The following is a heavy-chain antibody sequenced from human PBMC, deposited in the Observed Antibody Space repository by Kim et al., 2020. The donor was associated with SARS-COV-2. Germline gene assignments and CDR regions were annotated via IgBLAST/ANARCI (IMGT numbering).Heavy chain of an antibody. Sequence: GGSLRLSCAASGFTFNTYGIHWVRQAPGKGLEWVAVISYDGSNKYYADSVKGRFTISRDNSKNTLYLQMNSLRIEDTAVYYCAKSFSGSYFGYDYWGQGTLVTVS. V-gene: IGHV3-30*18. CDR3: AKSFSGSYFGYDY. CDR2: ISYDGSNK. J-gene: IGHJ4*02. D-gene: IGHD1-26*01. CDR1: GFTFNTYG.